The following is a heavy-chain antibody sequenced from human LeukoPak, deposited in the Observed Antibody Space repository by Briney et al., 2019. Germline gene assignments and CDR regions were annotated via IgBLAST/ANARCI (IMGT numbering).Heavy chain of an antibody. CDR2: INPNGGGT. D-gene: IGHD3-22*01. J-gene: IGHJ4*02. CDR3: ARDDYDSSGYPSGY. Sequence: GASVTVSCKASGYTFTGYYMHWVRQAPGQGHEWMGWINPNGGGTNYAQKFQGRVTMTRDTSISTAYMELSRLRSDDTAVYYCARDDYDSSGYPSGYWGQGTLVTVSS. V-gene: IGHV1-2*02. CDR1: GYTFTGYY.